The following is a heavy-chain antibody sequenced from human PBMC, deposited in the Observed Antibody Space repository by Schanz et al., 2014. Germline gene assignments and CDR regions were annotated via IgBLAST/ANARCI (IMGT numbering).Heavy chain of an antibody. Sequence: QLQLQESGPGLVKPSETLSLTCTVSGGSISSSNYYWGWIRQPPGKGLEWIESIYYSGSTYYNPPLKIRVTPSGDTSKNQFSLKLSSVTAADTAVYYCARQFYDILTGYWFPYYFDYWGQGTLVTVSS. J-gene: IGHJ4*02. CDR3: ARQFYDILTGYWFPYYFDY. D-gene: IGHD3-9*01. CDR2: IYYSGST. CDR1: GGSISSSNYY. V-gene: IGHV4-39*01.